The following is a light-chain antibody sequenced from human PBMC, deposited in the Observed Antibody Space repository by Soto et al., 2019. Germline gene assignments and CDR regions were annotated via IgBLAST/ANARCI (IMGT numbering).Light chain of an antibody. J-gene: IGKJ4*01. V-gene: IGKV3-20*01. CDR2: GAS. CDR1: QSVSSSY. Sequence: EIVLTQSPGTLSLSPGERATLSCRASQSVSSSYLAWYQQKPGQAPRLLIYGASSRATGIPDRFSGGGSGTDFTLTISRLEPEDFAVYYCQQYGRSLRATFGGGTKVEIK. CDR3: QQYGRSLRAT.